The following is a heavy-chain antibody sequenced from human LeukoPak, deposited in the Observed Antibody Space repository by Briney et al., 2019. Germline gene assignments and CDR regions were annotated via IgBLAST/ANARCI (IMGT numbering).Heavy chain of an antibody. J-gene: IGHJ4*02. CDR3: ARDHIAVAHGFDY. D-gene: IGHD6-19*01. CDR1: GYTFTGYY. V-gene: IGHV1-2*02. CDR2: INPNSGGT. Sequence: GASVKVSCKASGYTFTGYYMHWVRQAPGQGLEWMGWINPNSGGTNYAQKFQGRVTMTRDTSISTAYMELSRLRSDDTAVYYCARDHIAVAHGFDYWGRGTLVTVSS.